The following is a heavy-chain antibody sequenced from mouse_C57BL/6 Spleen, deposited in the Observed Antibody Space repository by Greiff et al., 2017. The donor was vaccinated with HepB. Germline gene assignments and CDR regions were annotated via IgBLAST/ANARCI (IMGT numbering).Heavy chain of an antibody. CDR3: ARDRTRGSYYFDY. J-gene: IGHJ2*01. CDR2: ISDGGSYT. Sequence: EVHLVESGGGLVKPGGSLKLSCAASGFTFSSYAMSWVRQTPEKRLEWVATISDGGSYTYYPDNVKGRFTISRDNAKNNLYLQMSHLKSEDTAMYYCARDRTRGSYYFDYWGQGTTLTVSS. CDR1: GFTFSSYA. V-gene: IGHV5-4*01.